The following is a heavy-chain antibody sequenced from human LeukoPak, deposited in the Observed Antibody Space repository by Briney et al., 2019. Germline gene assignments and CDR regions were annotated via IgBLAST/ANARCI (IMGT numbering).Heavy chain of an antibody. CDR3: AREYPDYFDL. CDR1: GFIPCTYG. V-gene: IGHV3-33*01. J-gene: IGHJ4*02. CDR2: MCYDGRNQ. Sequence: GQSLRLSCAASGFIPCTYGMHWGRQAPRKRREWGSVMCYDGRNQNYAASVKGRFTISRDNSKNTLYLQMINLRVDDTGVYYCAREYPDYFDLWGQGTMVTVSS.